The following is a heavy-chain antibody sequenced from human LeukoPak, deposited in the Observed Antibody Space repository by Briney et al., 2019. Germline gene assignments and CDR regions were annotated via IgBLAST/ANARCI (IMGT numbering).Heavy chain of an antibody. J-gene: IGHJ4*02. V-gene: IGHV3-74*01. CDR1: GFIFSRYW. CDR3: ATYSGAYSSGWPHY. Sequence: GGSLRLSCAASGFIFSRYWMLWVRQAPGKGLVWVSHISSDGSSTRYADSVKGRFTISRDNAKNTLYLQMSSLRAEDTAVYYCATYSGAYSSGWPHYWGQGTLVTVSS. D-gene: IGHD6-19*01. CDR2: ISSDGSST.